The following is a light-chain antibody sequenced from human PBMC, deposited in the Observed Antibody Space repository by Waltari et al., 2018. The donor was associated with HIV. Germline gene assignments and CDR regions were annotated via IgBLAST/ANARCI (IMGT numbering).Light chain of an antibody. Sequence: QSVLTQPPSVSAAPGQKVTISCSGSSSNIGNNFVSGYQQLPGTAPKLLIYEKNYRPSGIPDRFSGSKSVTSATLDISGLQTGDEATYFCETWDSSLSVVVFGGGTKLTVL. V-gene: IGLV1-51*02. CDR1: SSNIGNNF. CDR2: EKN. CDR3: ETWDSSLSVVV. J-gene: IGLJ2*01.